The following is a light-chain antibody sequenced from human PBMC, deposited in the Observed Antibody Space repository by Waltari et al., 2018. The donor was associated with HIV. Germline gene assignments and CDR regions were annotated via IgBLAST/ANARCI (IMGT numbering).Light chain of an antibody. CDR3: SSFAGTGTPM. V-gene: IGLV2-14*01. Sequence: QSPLYQPASVSGSPGQSITIPCSGVSHTIDFYTFVSWYQLRPGKAPQLIIFGVTRRPSGISSRFSGSTSGGTASLTISDLQIEDEADYFCSSFAGTGTPMFGGGTKLTVL. J-gene: IGLJ3*02. CDR1: SHTIDFYTF. CDR2: GVT.